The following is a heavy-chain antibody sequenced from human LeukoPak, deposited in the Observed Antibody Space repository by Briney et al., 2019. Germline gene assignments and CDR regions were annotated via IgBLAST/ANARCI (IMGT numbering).Heavy chain of an antibody. Sequence: GEALKISCRGSGYSFTNYWIGWVRPMPGKGLGWVGIIYPGDCDTRYSPSFQGQVTISADNSISPAYLQWSSLKDSDTVMYYCARLVPGGRLMYFDYWGQGTLVTVSS. D-gene: IGHD2-15*01. J-gene: IGHJ4*02. V-gene: IGHV5-51*01. CDR2: IYPGDCDT. CDR1: GYSFTNYW. CDR3: ARLVPGGRLMYFDY.